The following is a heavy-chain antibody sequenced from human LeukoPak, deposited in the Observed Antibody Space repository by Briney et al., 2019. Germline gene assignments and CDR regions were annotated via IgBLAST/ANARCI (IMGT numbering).Heavy chain of an antibody. CDR3: ARATDQNDAFDI. Sequence: ASVKVSCKASGYTFTGYYMHWVRQAPGQGLEWMGWINPNSGGTNYAQKFQGRVTMTRDTSISTAYMELSRLRSEDTAVYYCARATDQNDAFDIWGQGTMVTVSS. CDR2: INPNSGGT. D-gene: IGHD4-17*01. CDR1: GYTFTGYY. J-gene: IGHJ3*02. V-gene: IGHV1-2*02.